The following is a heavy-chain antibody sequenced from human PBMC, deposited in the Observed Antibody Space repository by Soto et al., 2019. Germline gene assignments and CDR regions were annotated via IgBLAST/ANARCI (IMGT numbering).Heavy chain of an antibody. J-gene: IGHJ3*02. V-gene: IGHV3-21*01. CDR1: GFTFSSYS. Sequence: GGSLRLSCAASGFTFSSYSMNWVRQAPGKGLEWVSSISSSSSYIYYADSVKGRFTISRDNAKNSLYLQMNSLRAEDTAVYYCARVLFGSPAAFDIWGQGTMVTVSS. CDR3: ARVLFGSPAAFDI. D-gene: IGHD3-10*01. CDR2: ISSSSSYI.